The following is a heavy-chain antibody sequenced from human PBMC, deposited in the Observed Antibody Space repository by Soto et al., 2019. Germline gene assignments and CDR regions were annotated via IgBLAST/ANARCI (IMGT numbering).Heavy chain of an antibody. CDR1: GFTFSDYY. CDR2: ISSSSSTI. Sequence: PGGSLRLSCAASGFTFSDYYMSWIRQAPGKGLEWVSYISSSSSTIYYADSVKGRFTISRDNAKNSLYLQMKLSSVTAADTAVYYCARYYKRIGYCSSTSCSGPDYWGQGTLVTVSS. V-gene: IGHV3-11*01. J-gene: IGHJ4*02. CDR3: ARYYKRIGYCSSTSCSGPDY. D-gene: IGHD2-2*01.